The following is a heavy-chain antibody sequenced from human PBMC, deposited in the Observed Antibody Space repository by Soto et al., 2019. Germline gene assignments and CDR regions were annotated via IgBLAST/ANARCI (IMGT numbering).Heavy chain of an antibody. J-gene: IGHJ6*02. V-gene: IGHV1-69*13. CDR2: IIPIFGTA. CDR1: GGTFSSYA. Sequence: GASVKVSCKASGGTFSSYAISWVRQAPGQGLEWMGGIIPIFGTANYAQKFQGRVTITADESTSTAYMELSSLRSEDTAVYYCARDLRDIVVVPAALSHYYYYYGMDVWGQGTTVTVSS. CDR3: ARDLRDIVVVPAALSHYYYYYGMDV. D-gene: IGHD2-2*01.